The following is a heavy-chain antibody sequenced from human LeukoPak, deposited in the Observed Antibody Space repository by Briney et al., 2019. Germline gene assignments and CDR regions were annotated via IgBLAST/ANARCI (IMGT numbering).Heavy chain of an antibody. J-gene: IGHJ4*02. CDR1: DYSISSAYY. D-gene: IGHD1-26*01. Sequence: SETLSLTCTVSDYSISSAYYWGWIRQPPGKGLEWIGSLYHTGSTNYNPSLKSRVNISVDTSKNQFSLKLSSVTAADTAVYYCARSQEWELLDSWGQGTLVTVSS. CDR3: ARSQEWELLDS. CDR2: LYHTGST. V-gene: IGHV4-38-2*02.